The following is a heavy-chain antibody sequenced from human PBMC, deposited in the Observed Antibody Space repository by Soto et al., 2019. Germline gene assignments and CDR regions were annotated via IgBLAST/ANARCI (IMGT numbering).Heavy chain of an antibody. Sequence: PSETLSLTCAVSGGSISSGGYSWSWIRQPPGKGLEWIGYIYHSGSTYYNPSLRGRVTISVDRSKNQFSLKLSSVTAADTAVYYCARSSTSANYFDYWGQGTLVTVSS. CDR1: GGSISSGGYS. V-gene: IGHV4-30-2*01. J-gene: IGHJ4*02. CDR2: IYHSGST. D-gene: IGHD2-2*01. CDR3: ARSSTSANYFDY.